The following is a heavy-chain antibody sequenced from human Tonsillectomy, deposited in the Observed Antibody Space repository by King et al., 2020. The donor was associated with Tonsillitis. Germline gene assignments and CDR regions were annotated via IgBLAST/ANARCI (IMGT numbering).Heavy chain of an antibody. CDR3: ASPSGWSTSF. V-gene: IGHV3-74*02. D-gene: IGHD3-10*01. CDR2: INNDGSNT. Sequence: VQLVESGGGLVQPGGSLRLSCAASGFPFTSYWMHWVRQAPGKGLVWVSLINNDGSNTNYADSVKGRFTISRDNAKNTLYLQMNSLRAEDTAVYYCASPSGWSTSFWGQGTVVTVS. J-gene: IGHJ4*02. CDR1: GFPFTSYW.